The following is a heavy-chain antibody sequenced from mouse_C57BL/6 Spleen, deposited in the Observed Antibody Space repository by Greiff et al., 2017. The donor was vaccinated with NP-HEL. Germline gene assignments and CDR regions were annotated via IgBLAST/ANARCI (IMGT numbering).Heavy chain of an antibody. Sequence: VKLQESGPELVRPGVSVKISCKGSGYTFTDYAMHWVKQSHAKSLEWIGVISTYYGDASYNQKFKDKATMTVDKSSSTAYMELARLTSEDAAVYYCARGDYGNSPSAMDYWGQGTSVTVSS. CDR2: ISTYYGDA. V-gene: IGHV1-67*01. CDR1: GYTFTDYA. J-gene: IGHJ4*01. D-gene: IGHD1-2*01. CDR3: ARGDYGNSPSAMDY.